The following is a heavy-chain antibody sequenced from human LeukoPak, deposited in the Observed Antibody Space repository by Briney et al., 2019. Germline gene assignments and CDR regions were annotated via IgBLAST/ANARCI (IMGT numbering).Heavy chain of an antibody. CDR2: ISESCGTT. J-gene: IGHJ4*02. CDR1: GFTFSSYA. V-gene: IGHV3-23*01. Sequence: TGGSLRLSCAASGFTFSSYALSWVRQAPGKGLEWVSAISESCGTTYYADSVKGRFTISRDSAKNTLYLQMNSLRADDTALYYCAKDEDWASGHYLDYWGQGTLVTVSS. CDR3: AKDEDWASGHYLDY. D-gene: IGHD3-10*01.